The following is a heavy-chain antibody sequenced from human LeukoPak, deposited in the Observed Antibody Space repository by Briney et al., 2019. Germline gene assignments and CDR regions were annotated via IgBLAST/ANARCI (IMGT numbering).Heavy chain of an antibody. V-gene: IGHV1-2*02. CDR2: INPNSGAT. Sequence: ASVKVSCKASGYTFTAYYIHWVRQAPGQGLEWMGWINPNSGATNYAQNFQGRVTMTADTSISAAYLDLSRLRSDDSAVYYCARDPIVQAGYYYGMDVGGQGTTVTVSS. D-gene: IGHD2/OR15-2a*01. J-gene: IGHJ6*02. CDR3: ARDPIVQAGYYYGMDV. CDR1: GYTFTAYY.